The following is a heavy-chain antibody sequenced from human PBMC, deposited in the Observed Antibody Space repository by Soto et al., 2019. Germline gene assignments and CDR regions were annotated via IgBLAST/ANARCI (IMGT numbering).Heavy chain of an antibody. CDR1: GFTFSSYW. V-gene: IGHV3-7*01. Sequence: GGSLRLSCAASGFTFSSYWMSWVRQAPGKGLEWVANIKQDGSEKYYVDSVKGRFTISRDNAKNSLYLQMNSLRAEDTAVYYCAREEKDVVVPAAFRAPPDYYYYYMDVWGKGTTVTVSS. CDR3: AREEKDVVVPAAFRAPPDYYYYYMDV. CDR2: IKQDGSEK. D-gene: IGHD2-2*01. J-gene: IGHJ6*03.